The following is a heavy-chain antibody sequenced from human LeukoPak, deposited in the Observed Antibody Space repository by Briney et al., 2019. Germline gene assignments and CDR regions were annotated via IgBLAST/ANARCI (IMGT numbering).Heavy chain of an antibody. V-gene: IGHV3-11*01. J-gene: IGHJ4*02. CDR1: GFTSSSYA. Sequence: GGSLRLSCAASGFTSSSYAMSWIRQAPGKGLEWVSYISSSGSTIYYADSVKGRFTISRDNAKNSLYLQMNSLRAEDTAVYYCAREGSIVGATLGYWGQGTLVTVSS. D-gene: IGHD1-26*01. CDR2: ISSSGSTI. CDR3: AREGSIVGATLGY.